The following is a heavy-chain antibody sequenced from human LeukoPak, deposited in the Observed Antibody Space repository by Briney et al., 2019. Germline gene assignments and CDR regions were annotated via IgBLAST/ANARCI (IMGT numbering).Heavy chain of an antibody. CDR2: IKQDGSEK. D-gene: IGHD6-13*01. J-gene: IGHJ4*02. CDR1: GFTFSSYW. CDR3: ARLYSSSWYRNPGVFDY. V-gene: IGHV3-7*01. Sequence: GGSLRLSCAASGFTFSSYWMSWVRQAPGKGLEWVANIKQDGSEKYYVDSVKGRFTISRDNAKNSLYLQMNSLRAEDTAVYYCARLYSSSWYRNPGVFDYWGQGTLVTVSS.